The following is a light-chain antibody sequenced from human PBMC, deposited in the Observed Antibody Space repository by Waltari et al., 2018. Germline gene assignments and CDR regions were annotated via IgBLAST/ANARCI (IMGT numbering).Light chain of an antibody. CDR3: QSYDTTLRGSI. J-gene: IGLJ2*01. V-gene: IGLV1-40*01. Sequence: QSVLTQPPSLSGAPGQRVTFSCTGSSSNIGAGYYVHWYQQLPGTAPKLLIYENDNRPSGAPYRFSGSKSCTSASLAITGLQAEDEADYYCQSYDTTLRGSIFGGGTKLTVL. CDR1: SSNIGAGYY. CDR2: END.